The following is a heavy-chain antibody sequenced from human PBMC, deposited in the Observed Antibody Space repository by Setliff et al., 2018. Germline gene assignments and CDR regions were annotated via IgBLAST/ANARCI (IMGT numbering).Heavy chain of an antibody. J-gene: IGHJ4*02. CDR3: ARFYYDYVWGSYRYTYFDY. CDR1: GFSLSNARMG. CDR2: IFSNGEK. D-gene: IGHD3-16*02. V-gene: IGHV2-26*01. Sequence: SGPTLVNPTETLTLTCTVSGFSLSNARMGVSWIRQPPGKALEWLAHIFSNGEKSYSTSLKSRLTISKDTSKSQVVLTMTNMDPVGTATYYCARFYYDYVWGSYRYTYFDYWGQGTLVTVSS.